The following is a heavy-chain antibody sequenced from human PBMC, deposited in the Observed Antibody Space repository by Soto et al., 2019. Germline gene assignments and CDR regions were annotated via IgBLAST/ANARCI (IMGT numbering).Heavy chain of an antibody. CDR1: GFTFSSYS. CDR3: ARDPSSASYYYYGMDV. J-gene: IGHJ6*02. CDR2: ISSSSSTI. Sequence: GGSLRLSCAASGFTFSSYSMNWVRQAPGKGLEWVSYISSSSSTIYYADSVKGRFTISRDNAKNSLYLQMNSLRDEDTAVYYCARDPSSASYYYYGMDVWGQGTTVTVSS. D-gene: IGHD3-22*01. V-gene: IGHV3-48*02.